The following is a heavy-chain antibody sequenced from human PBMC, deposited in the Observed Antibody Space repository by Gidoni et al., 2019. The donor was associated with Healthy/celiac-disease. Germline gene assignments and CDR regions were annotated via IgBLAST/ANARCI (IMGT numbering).Heavy chain of an antibody. CDR1: GGSFSSSSYY. D-gene: IGHD3-16*02. J-gene: IGHJ5*02. CDR3: ARLYPKYYDYVWGSDRDNGDWFDP. V-gene: IGHV4-39*01. Sequence: QLQLQESGPGLVTPSATLSLPCTVSGGSFSSSSYYLRWIRQPPGKGLEWIGSIYYSGSTNDNQSLKGRVTISVDTSKNQFSLKLSSVTAADTAVYYCARLYPKYYDYVWGSDRDNGDWFDPWGQGTLVTVSS. CDR2: IYYSGST.